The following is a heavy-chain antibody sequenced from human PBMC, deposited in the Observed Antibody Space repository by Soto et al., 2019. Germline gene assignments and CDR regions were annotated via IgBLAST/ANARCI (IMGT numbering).Heavy chain of an antibody. CDR2: INSDGTTT. V-gene: IGHV3-74*01. J-gene: IGHJ5*02. CDR3: ARDHCSTTSCYTVWFDP. Sequence: LRLSCAASGFTFSNYWMHWVRQAPGKGLVWVSRINSDGTTTDYADSVKGRFTISRDNAKNTLYLQMNSLRAEDTAVYYCARDHCSTTSCYTVWFDPWGQGTLVTVSS. D-gene: IGHD2-2*02. CDR1: GFTFSNYW.